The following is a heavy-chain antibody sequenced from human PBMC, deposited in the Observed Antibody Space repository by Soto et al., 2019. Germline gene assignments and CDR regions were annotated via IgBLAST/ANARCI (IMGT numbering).Heavy chain of an antibody. CDR3: ARDNILGILYGGMDV. J-gene: IGHJ6*02. V-gene: IGHV4-59*01. Sequence: SETLSLTCTVSGGSISSYYWSWILQPPGKGLEWIGYIYYSGSNNYNPSLQSRVTISVDTSKNQFSLKLSSVTAADTAVYYCARDNILGILYGGMDVWGQGTTVTVSS. CDR2: IYYSGSN. D-gene: IGHD3-3*01. CDR1: GGSISSYY.